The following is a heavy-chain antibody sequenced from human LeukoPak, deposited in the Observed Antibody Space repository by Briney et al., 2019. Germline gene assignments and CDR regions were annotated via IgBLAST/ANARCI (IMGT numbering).Heavy chain of an antibody. D-gene: IGHD1-1*01. CDR1: GGSISSGGHY. Sequence: PSETLSLTCTVTGGSISSGGHYWSWIRQHPGKGLEWIGCIHYSGRNYYNPSLRSRVTIAVGTSKNQFSLKLSSVTDADTAVYFCARDDTGADYYFGSDVWGQGTTVTVSS. CDR2: IHYSGRN. J-gene: IGHJ6*02. V-gene: IGHV4-31*02. CDR3: ARDDTGADYYFGSDV.